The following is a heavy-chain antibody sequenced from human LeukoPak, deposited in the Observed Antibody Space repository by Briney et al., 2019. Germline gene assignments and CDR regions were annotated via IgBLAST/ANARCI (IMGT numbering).Heavy chain of an antibody. CDR2: IYYSGST. CDR1: GGSISSYY. CDR3: ARESMNDYGDGNYFFYYLDV. V-gene: IGHV4-59*12. D-gene: IGHD4-17*01. J-gene: IGHJ6*03. Sequence: SETLSLTCTVSGGSISSYYWSWIRQPPGKGLEWIGYIYYSGSTNYNPSLKSRVTISVDTSKNQFSLNLSSVTAADTAVYYCARESMNDYGDGNYFFYYLDVWGQGTTVTVSS.